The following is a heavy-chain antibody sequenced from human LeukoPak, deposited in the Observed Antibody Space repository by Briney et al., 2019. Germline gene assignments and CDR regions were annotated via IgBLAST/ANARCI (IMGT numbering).Heavy chain of an antibody. V-gene: IGHV4-59*01. D-gene: IGHD5-18*01. CDR3: AREGYNYGSYFDY. CDR2: IYYSGST. J-gene: IGHJ4*02. Sequence: SETLSLTCTVSGGSISSYYWSWIRQPPGKGLEWIGYIYYSGSTDYNPSLKSRVTISVDTSKNQFSLKLSSVTAADTAVYYCAREGYNYGSYFDYWGQGTLVTVSS. CDR1: GGSISSYY.